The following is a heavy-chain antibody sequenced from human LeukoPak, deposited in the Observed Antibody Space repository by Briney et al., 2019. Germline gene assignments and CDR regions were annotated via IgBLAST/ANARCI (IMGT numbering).Heavy chain of an antibody. Sequence: GGTLRLSCAASGFTFSNYAINWVRLAPDKGLEWVSAISGSGDSTYYAASMRGRFTISRDNSKNTVYLHVSSLRAEDTALYFCAKDNSDYFDYWGQGTLITVSS. CDR1: GFTFSNYA. CDR3: AKDNSDYFDY. J-gene: IGHJ4*02. V-gene: IGHV3-23*01. D-gene: IGHD4-23*01. CDR2: ISGSGDST.